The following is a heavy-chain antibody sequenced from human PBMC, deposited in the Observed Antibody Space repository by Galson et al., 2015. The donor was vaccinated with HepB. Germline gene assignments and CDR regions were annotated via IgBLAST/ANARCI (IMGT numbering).Heavy chain of an antibody. J-gene: IGHJ4*02. CDR3: ARYTYSSWVTSIGYYFDY. V-gene: IGHV1-18*01. CDR2: ISAYNGNT. D-gene: IGHD6-13*01. CDR1: GYTFTSYG. Sequence: SVKVSCKASGYTFTSYGISWVRQAPGQGLEWMGWISAYNGNTNYAQKLQGRVTMTTDTSTSTAYMELRSLRSDDTAVYYCARYTYSSWVTSIGYYFDYWGQGTLVTVSS.